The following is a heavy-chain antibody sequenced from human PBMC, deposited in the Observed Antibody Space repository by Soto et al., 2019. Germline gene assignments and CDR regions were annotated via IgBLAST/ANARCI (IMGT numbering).Heavy chain of an antibody. J-gene: IGHJ5*02. D-gene: IGHD2-2*01. CDR2: IFYSGST. CDR1: GGSISTYY. V-gene: IGHV4-59*12. Sequence: SETLSLTCTVSGGSISTYYWSWIRQSPGKGLEWIGYIFYSGSTSYNPSLESRITISVDTSKNQFSLKLSSVTAADTAVYYCARGVPFDPWGQGTLVTVSS. CDR3: ARGVPFDP.